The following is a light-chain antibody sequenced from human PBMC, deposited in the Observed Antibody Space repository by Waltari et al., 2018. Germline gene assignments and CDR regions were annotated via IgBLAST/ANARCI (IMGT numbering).Light chain of an antibody. CDR1: SADVGGSNS. Sequence: QSALTQPPSASGSPGPSVTISCTGTSADVGGSNSVSWYQHHPGTAPKVLIYEVSKRPSGVPDRFSGSKSGNTASLTVSGLQGEDEADYYCVSYAAGSNYVFGTGTKVTVL. CDR2: EVS. V-gene: IGLV2-8*01. CDR3: VSYAAGSNYV. J-gene: IGLJ1*01.